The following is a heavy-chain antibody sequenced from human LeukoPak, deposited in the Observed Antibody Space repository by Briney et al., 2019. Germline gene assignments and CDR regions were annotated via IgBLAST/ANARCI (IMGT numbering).Heavy chain of an antibody. V-gene: IGHV1-46*01. Sequence: ASVKVSCKASGYSFTSYYMHWVRQAPGQGLEWMGIINPSGGSTSYAQKFQGRVTMNRDTSTRTVYVELSSLRSEDTAVYYCARESDSGYSSSFNWFDPWGQGTLVTVSS. CDR3: ARESDSGYSSSFNWFDP. J-gene: IGHJ5*02. CDR1: GYSFTSYY. D-gene: IGHD6-19*01. CDR2: INPSGGST.